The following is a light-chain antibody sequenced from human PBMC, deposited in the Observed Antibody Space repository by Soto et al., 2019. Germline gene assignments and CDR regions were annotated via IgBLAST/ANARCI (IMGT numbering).Light chain of an antibody. J-gene: IGKJ5*01. V-gene: IGKV1-9*01. CDR3: QQLNTLPFT. CDR1: HDISTY. CDR2: EAS. Sequence: DIQLTQSPSLLSASVGDRGNITSRASHDISTYLAWYQQKPGKAPKLMIYEASTLQSGVPSRFSGSGSGTEFTLTISGLLPEDFATYHCQQLNTLPFTFGQGTRLEIK.